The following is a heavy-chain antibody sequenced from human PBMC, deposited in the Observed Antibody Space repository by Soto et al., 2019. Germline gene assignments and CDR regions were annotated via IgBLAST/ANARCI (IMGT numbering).Heavy chain of an antibody. J-gene: IGHJ5*02. CDR2: ISTYSGDT. Sequence: QVHLVQSGVEVKTPGASVKVSCQASGYTFFTYDISWVRQAPGQGLEWMGWISTYSGDTKYAQKFQGRVTMTTDTSTTTAYLELRSLRSDDTAVYYCARHHGPTTSEKWFDPWAREPWSPSPQ. CDR1: GYTFFTYD. CDR3: ARHHGPTTSEKWFDP. V-gene: IGHV1-18*01. D-gene: IGHD5-12*01.